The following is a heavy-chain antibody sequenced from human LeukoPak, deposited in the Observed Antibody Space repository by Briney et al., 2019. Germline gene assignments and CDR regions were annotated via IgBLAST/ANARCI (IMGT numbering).Heavy chain of an antibody. J-gene: IGHJ4*02. D-gene: IGHD5-18*01. CDR3: ARRYTVMVARYFDY. V-gene: IGHV4-39*01. Sequence: PSETLSLTCTASGDSISSDSSYWGWIRQPPGKGLEWIGSIHHSGGSYYNPSLKSRVTISVDTSKNQLSLKLSSVTAADTAVYYCARRYTVMVARYFDYWGQGTLVTVSS. CDR1: GDSISSDSSY. CDR2: IHHSGGS.